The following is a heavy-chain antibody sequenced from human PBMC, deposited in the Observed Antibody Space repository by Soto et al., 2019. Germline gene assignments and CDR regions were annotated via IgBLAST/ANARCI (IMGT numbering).Heavy chain of an antibody. CDR3: ARDKITYYYGSGSYLDM. V-gene: IGHV3-11*05. CDR1: GFTFSDYH. J-gene: IGHJ3*02. D-gene: IGHD3-10*01. CDR2: INPSSSYI. Sequence: QVQLVESGGGLVKPGGSLRVSCAASGFTFSDYHMTWIRQAPGKGLEWVSYINPSSSYINYADSVKGRFTISRDNAKNSLYLQMNSLRAEDTAVYYCARDKITYYYGSGSYLDMWGQGTMVTVSS.